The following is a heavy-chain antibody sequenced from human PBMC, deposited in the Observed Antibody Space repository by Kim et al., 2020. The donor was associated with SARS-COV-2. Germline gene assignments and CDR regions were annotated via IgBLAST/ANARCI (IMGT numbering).Heavy chain of an antibody. D-gene: IGHD3-10*01. Sequence: ASVKVSCKVSGYTLTELSMHWVRQAPGKGLEWMGGFDPEDGETIYAQKFQGRVTMTEDTSTDTAYMELSSLRSEDTAVYYCATGPGDDINRNWFDPWGQGTLVTVSS. CDR3: ATGPGDDINRNWFDP. CDR1: GYTLTELS. V-gene: IGHV1-24*01. J-gene: IGHJ5*02. CDR2: FDPEDGET.